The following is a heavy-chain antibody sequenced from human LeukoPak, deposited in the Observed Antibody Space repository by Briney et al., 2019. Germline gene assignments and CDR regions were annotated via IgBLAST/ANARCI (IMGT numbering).Heavy chain of an antibody. CDR1: GFSISSYG. D-gene: IGHD6-19*01. CDR2: ISVDGDTT. Sequence: PGGSLRLSCAVSGFSISSYGMSWVRQPPGKGLEWISAISVDGDTTYYADSVKGRLIISRDNSENTLYLQMNSLRTEDTAVYYCAQGYSSGWFPNWGQGSLVSVSS. V-gene: IGHV3-23*01. J-gene: IGHJ4*02. CDR3: AQGYSSGWFPN.